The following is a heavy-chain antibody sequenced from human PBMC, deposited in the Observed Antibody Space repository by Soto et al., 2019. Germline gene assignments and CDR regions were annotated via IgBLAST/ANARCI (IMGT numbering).Heavy chain of an antibody. CDR1: GFTFSSYA. CDR2: ISYDGSNK. J-gene: IGHJ6*02. CDR3: ARDRSSGIVHYGMDV. D-gene: IGHD6-6*01. V-gene: IGHV3-30-3*01. Sequence: QVQLVESGGGVVQPGRSLRLSCAASGFTFSSYAMHWVRQAPGKGLEWVAVISYDGSNKYYADSVKGRFTISRDNSKNTLYLQMNSLRAEDTAVYYCARDRSSGIVHYGMDVWGQGTTVTVSS.